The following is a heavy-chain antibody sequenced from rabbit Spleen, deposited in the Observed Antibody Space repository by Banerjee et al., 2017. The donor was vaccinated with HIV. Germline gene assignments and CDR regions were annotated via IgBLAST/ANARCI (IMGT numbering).Heavy chain of an antibody. CDR3: ARGIPYGFAGDTYPPYAMDL. Sequence: QEQLEESGGGLVKPEGSLTLTCKASGFPFSNKDVMCWVRQAPGKGLEWIACINAVTGKSLYASWAKVRFTFSKTSSTTVTLKMTSLTAADTATYFCARGIPYGFAGDTYPPYAMDLWGQGTLVTVS. V-gene: IGHV1S45*01. CDR1: GFPFSNKDV. CDR2: INAVTGKS. D-gene: IGHD6-1*01. J-gene: IGHJ3*01.